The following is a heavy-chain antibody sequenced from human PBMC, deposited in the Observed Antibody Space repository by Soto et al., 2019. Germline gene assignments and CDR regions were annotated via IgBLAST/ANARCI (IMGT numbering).Heavy chain of an antibody. CDR1: VYTFTSYD. CDR2: MNPNSGNT. D-gene: IGHD3-3*01. CDR3: ARSDYDFWSGYFTVYYYYMDV. J-gene: IGHJ6*03. Sequence: ASVKVSCKASVYTFTSYDINWVRQATGQGLEWMGWMNPNSGNTGYAQKFQGRVTMTRNTSISTAYMELSSLRSEDTAVYYCARSDYDFWSGYFTVYYYYMDVWGKGTTVTVSS. V-gene: IGHV1-8*01.